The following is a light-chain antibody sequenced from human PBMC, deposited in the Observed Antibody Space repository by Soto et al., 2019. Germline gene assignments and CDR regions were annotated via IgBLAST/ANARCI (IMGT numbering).Light chain of an antibody. V-gene: IGKV1-5*01. CDR2: DAS. J-gene: IGKJ1*01. CDR3: QKYNSYLWT. Sequence: DIQMTQSPSTLSGSVGDRVTITCRASQTISSWLAWYQQKPGKAPKLLIYDASSLESGVPSRFSGSGSGTEFTLTISSLQPDDFATYYCQKYNSYLWTFGQGTKVDIK. CDR1: QTISSW.